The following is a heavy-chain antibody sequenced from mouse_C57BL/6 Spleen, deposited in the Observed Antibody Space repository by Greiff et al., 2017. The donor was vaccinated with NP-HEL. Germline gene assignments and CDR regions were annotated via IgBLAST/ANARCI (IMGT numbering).Heavy chain of an antibody. J-gene: IGHJ2*01. D-gene: IGHD1-1*01. CDR2: INPNNGGT. CDR3: ARTLIYYYGSSHFDY. CDR1: GYTFTDYY. V-gene: IGHV1-26*01. Sequence: VQLQQSGPELVKPGASVKISCKASGYTFTDYYMNWVKQSHGKSLEWIGDINPNNGGTSYNQKFKGKATLTVDKSSSTAYMELRSLTSEDSAVYYCARTLIYYYGSSHFDYWGQGTTLTVSS.